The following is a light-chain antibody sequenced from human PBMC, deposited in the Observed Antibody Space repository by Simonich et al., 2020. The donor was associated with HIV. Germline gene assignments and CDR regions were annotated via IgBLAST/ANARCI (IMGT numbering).Light chain of an antibody. J-gene: IGKJ4*01. CDR1: QTVSSN. V-gene: IGKV3-15*01. Sequence: EIVMTQSPATLSVSPGERATLSCRASQTVSSNLAWYQQKPGQAPRLLIYGASTRATGIPARFSGSGSGTELTLTISSLQSEDFAVYYCQQYVSSLLTFGGGTKVEIK. CDR2: GAS. CDR3: QQYVSSLLT.